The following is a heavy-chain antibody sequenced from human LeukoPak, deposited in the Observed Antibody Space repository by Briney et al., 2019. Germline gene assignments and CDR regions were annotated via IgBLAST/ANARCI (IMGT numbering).Heavy chain of an antibody. V-gene: IGHV1-69*02. CDR2: IIPILGIA. J-gene: IGHJ6*03. CDR1: GGTFSSYT. Sequence: SVKFSCKASGGTFSSYTISWLRQAPGQGLEWMGRIIPILGIANYAQKFQGRVTITAAKSTSTAYMELSSLRSEDPAVYYCASIYYYYYYMDVWGKGTTVTVSS. CDR3: ASIYYYYYYMDV.